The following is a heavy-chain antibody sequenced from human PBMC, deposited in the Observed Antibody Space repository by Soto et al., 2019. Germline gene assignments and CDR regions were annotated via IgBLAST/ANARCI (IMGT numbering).Heavy chain of an antibody. D-gene: IGHD2-2*01. CDR3: ARFGGSTFSKPQFDY. Sequence: SGYGFYGYWIGWVRQMPGKGLEWMGIIYPDDSNTRYSPSFQGQVTISADKSISTAYLQWSSLKASDTGMYYCARFGGSTFSKPQFDYWGQGTLVTVSS. J-gene: IGHJ4*02. CDR2: IYPDDSNT. CDR1: GYGFYGYW. V-gene: IGHV5-51*01.